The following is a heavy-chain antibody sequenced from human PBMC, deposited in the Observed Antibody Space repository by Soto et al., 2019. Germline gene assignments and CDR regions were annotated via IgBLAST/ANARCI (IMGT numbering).Heavy chain of an antibody. J-gene: IGHJ3*02. V-gene: IGHV3-7*04. CDR3: ARGDYYDTNGPFSDAFDI. Sequence: PGGSLRLSCVASGFTFTTYWMSWVRQAPGKGLEWVANIKPDGSEKWYVDSVRGRFTISRDNAKNSLYLQMSSLRAEDTAVYYCARGDYYDTNGPFSDAFDIWGQGTMVTVSS. D-gene: IGHD3-22*01. CDR2: IKPDGSEK. CDR1: GFTFTTYW.